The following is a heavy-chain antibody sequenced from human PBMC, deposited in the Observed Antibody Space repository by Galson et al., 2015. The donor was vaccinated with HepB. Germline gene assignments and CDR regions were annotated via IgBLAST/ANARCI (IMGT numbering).Heavy chain of an antibody. Sequence: SLRLSCAASGFTFSSYAMSWVRQAPGKGLEWVSAISGSGGSTYYADSVKGRFTISRDNSKNTLYLQMNSLRAEDTAVYYCAKQGYCSSTSCLREDYYYYYGMDVWGQGTTVTVSS. D-gene: IGHD2-2*01. CDR1: GFTFSSYA. J-gene: IGHJ6*02. CDR2: ISGSGGST. V-gene: IGHV3-23*01. CDR3: AKQGYCSSTSCLREDYYYYYGMDV.